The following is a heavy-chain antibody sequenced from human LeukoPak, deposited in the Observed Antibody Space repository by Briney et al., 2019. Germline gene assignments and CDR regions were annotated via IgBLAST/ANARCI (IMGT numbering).Heavy chain of an antibody. J-gene: IGHJ4*02. Sequence: HGGSLRLSCAASGFTFSNAWMSWVRQAPGKGLEWVGRIKSKTDGGTTDYAAPVKGRFTISRDDSKNTLYLQMNSLKTEDTAVYYCTTSHYGGNLGWDYWGQGTLVTVSS. CDR2: IKSKTDGGTT. D-gene: IGHD4-23*01. CDR1: GFTFSNAW. CDR3: TTSHYGGNLGWDY. V-gene: IGHV3-15*01.